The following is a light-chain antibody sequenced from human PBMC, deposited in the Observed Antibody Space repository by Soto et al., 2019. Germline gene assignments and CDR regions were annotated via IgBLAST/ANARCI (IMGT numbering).Light chain of an antibody. V-gene: IGLV2-11*01. CDR2: DVS. CDR3: SSYAGSYTLI. J-gene: IGLJ2*01. Sequence: QSVLTQPRSVSGSPGQSVTISCTGTSSDVGGYSYVSWYQQHPGKAPKFVIYDVSKRPSGVPDRFSGSKSGNTASLTISGLQAEDEADYYCSSYAGSYTLIFGGGTKLTVL. CDR1: SSDVGGYSY.